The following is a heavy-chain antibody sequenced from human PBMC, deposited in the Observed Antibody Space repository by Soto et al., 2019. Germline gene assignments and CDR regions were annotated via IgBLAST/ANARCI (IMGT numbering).Heavy chain of an antibody. V-gene: IGHV3-23*01. D-gene: IGHD3-16*01. CDR3: VKMRLNWGAFDL. J-gene: IGHJ3*01. CDR1: GFMLDNYA. CDR2: VGGSDGDSNGVA. Sequence: QLLESGGDLVQPGKSLRLSCAASGFMLDNYAMSWIRQAPGKGPEWVSTVGGSDGDSNGVAWYEDSVRGRFIISGDMSANILSLRLENRRVEDAVRYYCVKMRLNWGAFDLWGQGTKVVDSS.